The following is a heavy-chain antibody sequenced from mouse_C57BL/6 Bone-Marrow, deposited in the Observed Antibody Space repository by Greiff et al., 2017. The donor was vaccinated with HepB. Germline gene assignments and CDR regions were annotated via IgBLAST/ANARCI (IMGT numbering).Heavy chain of an antibody. Sequence: VQLQESGPGLVQPSQSLSITCTVSGFSLTSYGVHWVRQSPGKGLEWVGVIWRGGSTDYNAAFMSRLSITKDNSKSQVFFKMNSLQADDTAIYYCAKNLYGSSYWYFDVWGTGTTVTVSS. CDR3: AKNLYGSSYWYFDV. D-gene: IGHD1-1*01. J-gene: IGHJ1*03. CDR1: GFSLTSYG. V-gene: IGHV2-5*01. CDR2: IWRGGST.